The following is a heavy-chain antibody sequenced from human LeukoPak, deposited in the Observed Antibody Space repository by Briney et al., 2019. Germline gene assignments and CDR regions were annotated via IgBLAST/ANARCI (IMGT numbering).Heavy chain of an antibody. V-gene: IGHV3-23*01. J-gene: IGHJ5*02. CDR1: GFTFNIYA. CDR2: MCGSAGCT. CDR3: VRDRPNYHESNGHYYNRDGDH. D-gene: IGHD3-22*01. Sequence: GGSLRLSCAASGFTFNIYAMSWVRLAPGKGLQWVASMCGSAGCTFYSDSVKGRFTISRDNSKNTLYLQMNSLRAEDTAIYYCVRDRPNYHESNGHYYNRDGDHWGQGTVVTVSS.